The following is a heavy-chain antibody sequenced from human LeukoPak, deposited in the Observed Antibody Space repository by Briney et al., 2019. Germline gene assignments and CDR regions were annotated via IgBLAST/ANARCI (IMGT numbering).Heavy chain of an antibody. CDR3: ARQATTVTHIDY. J-gene: IGHJ4*02. CDR1: GGSISSYY. CDR2: IYYSGST. Sequence: SETLSLTCTVSGGSISSYYRSWIRQPPGKGLEGIGYIYYSGSTNYNPSLKRRVTISVDTSKNQFSPKLSSMTAADTAVYYCARQATTVTHIDYWGQGTLVTVSS. V-gene: IGHV4-59*08. D-gene: IGHD4-17*01.